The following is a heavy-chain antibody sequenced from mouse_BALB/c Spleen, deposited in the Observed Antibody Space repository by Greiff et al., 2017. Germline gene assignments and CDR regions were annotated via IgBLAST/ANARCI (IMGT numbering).Heavy chain of an antibody. CDR2: ISSGGSYT. V-gene: IGHV5-9-3*01. CDR3: ARGDDYDLAWFAY. J-gene: IGHJ3*01. CDR1: GFTFSSYA. D-gene: IGHD2-4*01. Sequence: EVHLVESGGGLVKPGGSLKLSCAASGFTFSSYAMSWVRQTPEKRLEWVATISSGGSYTYYPDSVKGRFTISRDNAKNTLYLQMSSLRSEDTAMYYCARGDDYDLAWFAYGGQGTLVTVSA.